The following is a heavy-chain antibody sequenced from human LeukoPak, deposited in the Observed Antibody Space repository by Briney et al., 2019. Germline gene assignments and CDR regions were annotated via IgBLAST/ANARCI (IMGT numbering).Heavy chain of an antibody. J-gene: IGHJ4*02. D-gene: IGHD2-8*02. CDR2: ISGSGGST. CDR3: ATYRQVLLPFES. Sequence: GGSLRLSCAASGFAFSSYAMSWVRQAPGKGLEWVSAISGSGGSTYYADSVKGRFTISRDNSKNTLYLQMNSLRAEDTAVYYCATYRQVLLPFESWGQGTLVTVSS. V-gene: IGHV3-23*01. CDR1: GFAFSSYA.